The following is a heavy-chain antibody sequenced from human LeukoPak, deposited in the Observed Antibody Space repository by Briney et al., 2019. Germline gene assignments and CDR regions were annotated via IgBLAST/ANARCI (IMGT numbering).Heavy chain of an antibody. CDR3: ARDMGATLGGFFDY. J-gene: IGHJ4*02. V-gene: IGHV1-69*13. CDR2: IIPIFGTA. Sequence: ASVKVSCKASGGTFSSYAISWVRQVPGQGLEWMGGIIPIFGTANYAQKFQGRVTITADESTSTAYMELSSLRSEDTAVYYCARDMGATLGGFFDYWGQGTLVTVSS. D-gene: IGHD1-26*01. CDR1: GGTFSSYA.